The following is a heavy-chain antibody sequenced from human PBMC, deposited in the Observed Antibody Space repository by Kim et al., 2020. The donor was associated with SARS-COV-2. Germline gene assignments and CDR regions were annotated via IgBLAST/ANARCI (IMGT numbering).Heavy chain of an antibody. CDR2: DGSAG. J-gene: IGHJ4*02. Sequence: DGSAGHYVNSVKGRFTISRDNAKNSLYLQMKSLRAEDTAVYYCASTQTFDYWGQGTLVTVSS. V-gene: IGHV3-7*03. CDR3: ASTQTFDY.